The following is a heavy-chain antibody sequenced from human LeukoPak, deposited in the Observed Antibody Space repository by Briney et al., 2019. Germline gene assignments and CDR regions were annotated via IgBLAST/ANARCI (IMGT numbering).Heavy chain of an antibody. J-gene: IGHJ5*02. D-gene: IGHD3-22*01. CDR2: IKPSVGST. CDR1: GYTFTSYY. Sequence: ASVKVSCKASGYTFTSYYMHWVRQAPGQGLEWMGIIKPSVGSTSYAQKFQGRVTMTRDMSTSTVYMELSSLRSEDTAVYYCARKVDHYYDSSGGWDPKTHNWFDPWGQGTLVTVSS. CDR3: ARKVDHYYDSSGGWDPKTHNWFDP. V-gene: IGHV1-46*01.